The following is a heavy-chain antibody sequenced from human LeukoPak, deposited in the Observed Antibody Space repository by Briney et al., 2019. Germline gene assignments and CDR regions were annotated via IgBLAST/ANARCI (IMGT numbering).Heavy chain of an antibody. Sequence: GGSLRLSCAASGFTFSSYAMSWVRQAPGKGLEWASGISGSGGSTYYADSVKGRFTISRDNSKNTLYLQMNSLRAEDTAVYYCAKKGRVVVVSYGMDVWGQGTTVTVSS. J-gene: IGHJ6*02. D-gene: IGHD3-22*01. V-gene: IGHV3-23*01. CDR2: ISGSGGST. CDR3: AKKGRVVVVSYGMDV. CDR1: GFTFSSYA.